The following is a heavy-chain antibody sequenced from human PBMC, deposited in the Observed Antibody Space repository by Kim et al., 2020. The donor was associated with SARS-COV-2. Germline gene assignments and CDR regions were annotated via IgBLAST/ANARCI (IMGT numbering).Heavy chain of an antibody. CDR3: ARSPANHIAGARDGYNVYYYAMDV. Sequence: SETLSLTCTVADGSISNSNYYWGWIRQPPGKGLEWIGNIYYTGSTYYNPSLKSRVIMSVDTSKNQFSLKLTSETATDTAVYYCARSPANHIAGARDGYNVYYYAMDVGGQGTTVTVSS. D-gene: IGHD2-21*01. J-gene: IGHJ6*02. CDR1: DGSISNSNYY. CDR2: IYYTGST. V-gene: IGHV4-39*07.